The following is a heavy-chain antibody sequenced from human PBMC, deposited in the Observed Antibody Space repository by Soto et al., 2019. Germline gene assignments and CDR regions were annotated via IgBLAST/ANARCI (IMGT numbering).Heavy chain of an antibody. V-gene: IGHV3-33*01. CDR2: IWYDGSNK. J-gene: IGHJ6*04. Sequence: QTGGSLRLSCAASGFTFSSYGMHWVRQAPGKGLEWVAVIWYDGSNKYYADSVKGRFTISRDNSKNTLYLQMNSLRAEDTAVYYCARDLFEYSTPGDGMDVWGKGTTVTVSS. D-gene: IGHD6-6*01. CDR3: ARDLFEYSTPGDGMDV. CDR1: GFTFSSYG.